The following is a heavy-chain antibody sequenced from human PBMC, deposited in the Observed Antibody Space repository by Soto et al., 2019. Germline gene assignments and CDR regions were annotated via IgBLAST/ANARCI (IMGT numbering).Heavy chain of an antibody. CDR1: GYTFTSYY. CDR2: INPSGGST. CDR3: ARDLGYYDSSGYSFDY. J-gene: IGHJ4*02. D-gene: IGHD3-22*01. V-gene: IGHV1-46*01. Sequence: GASVKVSCKASGYTFTSYYMHWVRQAPGQGLEWMGIINPSGGSTSYAQKFQGRVTMTRDTSTSTVYMELSSLRSEDTAVYYCARDLGYYDSSGYSFDYWGQGTLVTVSS.